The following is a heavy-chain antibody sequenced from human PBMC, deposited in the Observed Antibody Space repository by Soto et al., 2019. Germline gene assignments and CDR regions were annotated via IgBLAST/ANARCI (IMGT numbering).Heavy chain of an antibody. J-gene: IGHJ6*02. CDR3: ASEYCSGGRCYYYGMDV. D-gene: IGHD2-15*01. CDR2: IWYDGSNK. CDR1: GFTFSRYG. Sequence: QGQLVESGGGVVQPGRSLRLSCAASGFTFSRYGMHWVRQAPGKGLEWVAVIWYDGSNKYYADSVKGRFTISRDNSKNTLYLQMNSLRAEDTAVYYCASEYCSGGRCYYYGMDVWGQGTTVTVSS. V-gene: IGHV3-33*01.